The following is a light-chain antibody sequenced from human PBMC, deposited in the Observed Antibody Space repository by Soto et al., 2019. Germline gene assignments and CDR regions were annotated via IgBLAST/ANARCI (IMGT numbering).Light chain of an antibody. V-gene: IGLV2-14*01. CDR3: CSYTTSNTRQIV. CDR1: SSDVGGYNY. J-gene: IGLJ1*01. Sequence: SSLPKPSYVSVSPGQSITISSTRTSSDVGGYNYVSWYQQHPGKAPKFMIYDVSNRPSGVSNRFSGSKSGNTASLTISGLQAEDEADYYCCSYTTSNTRQIVFGTGTKVTVL. CDR2: DVS.